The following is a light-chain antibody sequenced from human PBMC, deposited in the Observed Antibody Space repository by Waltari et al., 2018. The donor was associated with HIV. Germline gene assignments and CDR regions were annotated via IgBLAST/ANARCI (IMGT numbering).Light chain of an antibody. CDR1: QSMSTL. CDR2: AAS. V-gene: IGKV1-39*01. CDR3: QTTYFTAWT. J-gene: IGKJ1*01. Sequence: TESPASLCASVGDTVTVTCRASQSMSTLLAWYQQKPGEAPKLLFYAASTLHTGVPSRFIRAGSGTEFSFTTNSLSPAHVATYYCQTTYFTAWTLGQGTTVDI.